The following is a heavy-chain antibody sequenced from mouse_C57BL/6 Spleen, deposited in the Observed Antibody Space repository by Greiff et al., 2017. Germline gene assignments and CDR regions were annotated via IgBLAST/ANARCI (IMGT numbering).Heavy chain of an antibody. J-gene: IGHJ1*03. D-gene: IGHD1-1*01. CDR3: ARNLGTTVVDWYFDV. V-gene: IGHV2-9-1*01. Sequence: VHLVESGPGLVAPSQSLSITCTVSGFSLTSYAISWVRQPPGKGLEWLGVIWTGGGTNYNSALKSRLSISKDNSKSQVFLKMNSLQTDDTARYYCARNLGTTVVDWYFDVWGTGTTVTVSS. CDR1: GFSLTSYA. CDR2: IWTGGGT.